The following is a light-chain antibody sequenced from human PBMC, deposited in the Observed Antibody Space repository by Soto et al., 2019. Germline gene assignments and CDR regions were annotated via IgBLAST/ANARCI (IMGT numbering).Light chain of an antibody. CDR2: DTN. Sequence: QAVVTQGPSLTVSPGGTVSLTCGSNTGAVTIGHYPYWFQQKPGQAPRTLVYDTNNRHSWTPARFSGSLLGGKAALTLSGAQPEDEADYYCLISSGGARVFGGGTQLTVL. CDR3: LISSGGARV. V-gene: IGLV7-46*01. J-gene: IGLJ3*02. CDR1: TGAVTIGHY.